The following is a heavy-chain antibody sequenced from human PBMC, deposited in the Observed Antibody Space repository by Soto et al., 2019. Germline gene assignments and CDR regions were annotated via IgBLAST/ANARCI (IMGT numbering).Heavy chain of an antibody. J-gene: IGHJ4*02. Sequence: QVPLLESGPGLVKPSQTLSLTCTVSGGSISSGGYYWSWIRQHPGKGLEWIGYIYYSGSTYYNPSLXSXXTISVDTSKNQFSLKLSSVTAADTAVYYCARGPGIMAKIDYWGQGTLVTVSS. CDR2: IYYSGST. CDR1: GGSISSGGYY. CDR3: ARGPGIMAKIDY. V-gene: IGHV4-31*03. D-gene: IGHD3-16*01.